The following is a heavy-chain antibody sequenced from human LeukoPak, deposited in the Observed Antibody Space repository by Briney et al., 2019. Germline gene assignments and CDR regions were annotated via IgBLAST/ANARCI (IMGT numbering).Heavy chain of an antibody. D-gene: IGHD2-2*02. CDR1: GFTFSSYA. CDR2: ISGSGGST. J-gene: IGHJ6*03. V-gene: IGHV3-23*01. CDR3: AKDREEDQPIPLGYYYYMDV. Sequence: GGSLRLSCAASGFTFSSYAMSWVRQAPGKGLEWVSAISGSGGSTYYADSVKGRFTISRDNSKNTLYLQMNSPRAEDTAVYYCAKDREEDQPIPLGYYYYMDVWGKGTTVTVSS.